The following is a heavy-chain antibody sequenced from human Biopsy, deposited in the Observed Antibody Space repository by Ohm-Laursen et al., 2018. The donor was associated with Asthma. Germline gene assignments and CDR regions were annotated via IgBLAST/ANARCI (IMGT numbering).Heavy chain of an antibody. D-gene: IGHD5-12*01. V-gene: IGHV1-69*13. CDR1: GGSFSNFA. CDR2: LIPDLGSA. CDR3: ARGYSGSDRIVYYYSGMEV. J-gene: IGHJ6*02. Sequence: VASVKVSCKASGGSFSNFAISWVRQAPRQGLEWMGGLIPDLGSADYAQMFEGRVTITADESTSTAYMELSSLRSEDTAVYYCARGYSGSDRIVYYYSGMEVWGQGTTVTVSS.